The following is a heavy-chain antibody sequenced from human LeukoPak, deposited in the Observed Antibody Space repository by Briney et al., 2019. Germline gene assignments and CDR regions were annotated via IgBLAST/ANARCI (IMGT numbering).Heavy chain of an antibody. CDR1: GFTFSSYW. V-gene: IGHV3-7*04. J-gene: IGHJ6*02. Sequence: GGSLRLSCAASGFTFSSYWMSWVRQAPGKGLEWVANIKQDGSEKYYVDSVKGRFTISRDNAKNSLYLQMNSLRAEDTAVYYCARDPFLRDYYYGMDVWGQGTTVTVSS. CDR3: ARDPFLRDYYYGMDV. CDR2: IKQDGSEK.